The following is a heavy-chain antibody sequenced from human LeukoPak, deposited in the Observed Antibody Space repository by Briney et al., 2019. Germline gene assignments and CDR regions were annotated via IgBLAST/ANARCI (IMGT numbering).Heavy chain of an antibody. Sequence: GESLKISCKGSGYSFTSYWIGWVRQMPGKGLEWMGIIYPGDSDTRYSPSFQGQVTISADKSISTAYLQWSSLKASDTAMYYCARQSPPVAGTSGSDYRGQGTLVTVSS. J-gene: IGHJ4*02. CDR2: IYPGDSDT. CDR1: GYSFTSYW. CDR3: ARQSPPVAGTSGSDY. V-gene: IGHV5-51*01. D-gene: IGHD6-19*01.